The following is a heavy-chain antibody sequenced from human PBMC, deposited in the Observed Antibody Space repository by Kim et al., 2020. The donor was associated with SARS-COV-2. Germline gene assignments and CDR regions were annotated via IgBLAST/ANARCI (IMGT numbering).Heavy chain of an antibody. V-gene: IGHV3-7*01. CDR1: GFTFSRSW. J-gene: IGHJ3*02. Sequence: GGSLRLSCAASGFTFSRSWMGWVRQSPGKGLEWVANMNHDGSQIYYVDSVRGRFTISRDNAKNSLYLQMTSLRSEDTALYYCARDLETSGSFWGYDAFD. D-gene: IGHD1-26*01. CDR2: MNHDGSQI. CDR3: ARDLETSGSFWGYDAFD.